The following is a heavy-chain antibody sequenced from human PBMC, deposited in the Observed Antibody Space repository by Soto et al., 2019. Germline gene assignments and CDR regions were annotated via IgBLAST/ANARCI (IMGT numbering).Heavy chain of an antibody. CDR2: ISSSSSYI. J-gene: IGHJ2*01. CDR1: GFTFSSYS. Sequence: EVQLVESGGGLVKPGGSLRLSCAASGFTFSSYSMNWVRQAPGKGLEWVSSISSSSSYIYYADSVKGRFTISRDNAKNSLYLQMNSLRAEDTAVYYCARTPLPDIVLMVYASRGYWYFDLWGRGTLVTVSS. V-gene: IGHV3-21*01. CDR3: ARTPLPDIVLMVYASRGYWYFDL. D-gene: IGHD2-8*01.